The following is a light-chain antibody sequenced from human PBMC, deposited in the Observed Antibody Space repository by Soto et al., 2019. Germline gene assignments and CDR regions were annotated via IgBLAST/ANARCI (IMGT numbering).Light chain of an antibody. CDR3: QSYDNSLSGYV. CDR2: SNA. J-gene: IGLJ1*01. Sequence: QSVLTQPPSVSGAPGRRVTISCTGSRSNIGAPYDVNWYQQLPGRAPKLLIYSNANRPSGVPDRFSGSKSGTSASLAITGLQADDEADYYCQSYDNSLSGYVFGSGTKLTVL. V-gene: IGLV1-40*01. CDR1: RSNIGAPYD.